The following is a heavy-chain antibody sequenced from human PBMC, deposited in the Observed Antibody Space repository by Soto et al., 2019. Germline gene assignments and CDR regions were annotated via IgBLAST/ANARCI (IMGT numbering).Heavy chain of an antibody. CDR2: INSGSSYT. D-gene: IGHD6-13*01. V-gene: IGHV3-11*05. CDR3: ARIITAAGGRRYFDL. Sequence: QVQLVESGGGLVKPGGSLRLSCAASGFTFSDYYMSWIRQAPGKGLEWVSYINSGSSYTNYADSVKGRFTISRDNAKNSLYLQMNSLRAEDTAVYYCARIITAAGGRRYFDLWGRGTLVTVSS. J-gene: IGHJ2*01. CDR1: GFTFSDYY.